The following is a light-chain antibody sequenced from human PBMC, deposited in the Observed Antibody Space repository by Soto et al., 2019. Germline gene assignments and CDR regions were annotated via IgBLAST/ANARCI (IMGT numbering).Light chain of an antibody. V-gene: IGKV3-20*01. CDR3: QQYVSSPRT. Sequence: DIVLTQSPGTLSLSAGDSATLSCRASQSVSSSYLAWYQQKPGQAPRLLIYGESSRATGIPDRFSGSGSGTDLNLTISRLEPEDFAVYDCQQYVSSPRTFGQGTKVDIK. CDR1: QSVSSSY. CDR2: GES. J-gene: IGKJ1*01.